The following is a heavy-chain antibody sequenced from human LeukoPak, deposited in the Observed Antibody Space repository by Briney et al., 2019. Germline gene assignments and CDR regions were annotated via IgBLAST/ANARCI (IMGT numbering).Heavy chain of an antibody. CDR3: ARALNDGFSCYFDY. CDR1: GFPFSSYN. CDR2: ISYDGSNK. J-gene: IGHJ4*02. D-gene: IGHD1-1*01. V-gene: IGHV3-30*03. Sequence: GGSLRLSCAASGFPFSSYNINGVRQAPGKGLEWVAIISYDGSNKYYADSVKGRFTISRDNSKNTLYLQMNSLRAEDTAVYYCARALNDGFSCYFDYWGQGTLVTVSS.